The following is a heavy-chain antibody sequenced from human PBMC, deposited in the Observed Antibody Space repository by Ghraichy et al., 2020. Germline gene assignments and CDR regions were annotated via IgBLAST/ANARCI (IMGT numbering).Heavy chain of an antibody. CDR2: ISGSGGST. Sequence: GGSLRLSCAASGFTFSSYAMSWVRQAPGKGLEWVSAISGSGGSTYYADSVKGRFTISRDNSKNTLYLQMNSLRAEDTAVYYCANPPYSSSSNYYYGMDVWGQGTTVTVSS. V-gene: IGHV3-23*01. D-gene: IGHD6-6*01. CDR1: GFTFSSYA. J-gene: IGHJ6*02. CDR3: ANPPYSSSSNYYYGMDV.